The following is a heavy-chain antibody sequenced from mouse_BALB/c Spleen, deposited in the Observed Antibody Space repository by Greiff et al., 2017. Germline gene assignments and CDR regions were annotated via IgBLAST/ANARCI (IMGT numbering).Heavy chain of an antibody. CDR2: ISSGGST. Sequence: EVQVVESGGGLVKPGGSLKLSCAASGFTFSSYAMSWVRQTPEKRLEWVASISSGGSTYYPDSVKGRFTISRDNARNILYLQMSSLRSEDTAMYYCERGRNPYYDYDVFDYWGQGTTLTVSS. CDR3: ERGRNPYYDYDVFDY. D-gene: IGHD2-4*01. CDR1: GFTFSSYA. J-gene: IGHJ2*01. V-gene: IGHV5-6-5*01.